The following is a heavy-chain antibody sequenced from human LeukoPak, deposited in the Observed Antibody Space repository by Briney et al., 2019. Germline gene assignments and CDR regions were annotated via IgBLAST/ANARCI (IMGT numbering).Heavy chain of an antibody. CDR1: GYTFTAYY. CDR3: AREPRMVRGHDYYYMDV. D-gene: IGHD3-10*01. V-gene: IGHV1-2*06. J-gene: IGHJ6*03. Sequence: GASVRVSCKASGYTFTAYYLYWVRQAPGQGLEWMGRIDPNNGGTNYAQKFQGRVTMTRDTSISTAYMELSRLRSEDTAVYYCAREPRMVRGHDYYYMDVWGKGTTVTVSS. CDR2: IDPNNGGT.